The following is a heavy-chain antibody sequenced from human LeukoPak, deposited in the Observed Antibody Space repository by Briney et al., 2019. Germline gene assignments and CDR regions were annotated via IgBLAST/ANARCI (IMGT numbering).Heavy chain of an antibody. J-gene: IGHJ6*04. CDR1: GFTFSSYW. Sequence: GGSLRLSCAASGFTFSSYWMSWVRQAPGKGLEWVANIKQDGSEKYYVDSVKGRFTISRDNAKNSLYLQMNSLRAEDTAVYYCARDSSSWYYYYGMDVWGKGTTVTVSS. CDR2: IKQDGSEK. V-gene: IGHV3-7*03. D-gene: IGHD6-13*01. CDR3: ARDSSSWYYYYGMDV.